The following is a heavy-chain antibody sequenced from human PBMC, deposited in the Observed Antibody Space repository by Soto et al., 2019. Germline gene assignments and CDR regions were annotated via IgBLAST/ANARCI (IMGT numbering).Heavy chain of an antibody. J-gene: IGHJ5*02. CDR1: GVSISGFY. Sequence: SETLSLTCALSGVSISGFYWSWIRQPPGKGLEYIGYIYYSGSTYYNPSLKSRVTVSLDSSKNRFSLNLNSVTAADTAVYYCARANRPITMTYLNWFDPWGQGTLVTSPQ. V-gene: IGHV4-59*12. CDR2: IYYSGST. CDR3: ARANRPITMTYLNWFDP. D-gene: IGHD3-22*01.